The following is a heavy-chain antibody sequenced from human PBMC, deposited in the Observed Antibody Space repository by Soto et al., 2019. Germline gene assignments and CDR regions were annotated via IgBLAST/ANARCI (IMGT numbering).Heavy chain of an antibody. CDR2: VYWDDDK. D-gene: IGHD6-6*01. CDR3: AHTRYSISSFDY. J-gene: IGHJ4*02. CDR1: VFSLTTADVG. V-gene: IGHV2-5*02. Sequence: GPTLVNPTQTLTLTCPFSVFSLTTADVGVGWILQFPGKALDWLAVVYWDDDKRYSPSLKSRLTITKDTSKNQVFLTMSNMDPVDTATYYCAHTRYSISSFDYWGQGTLVTVSS.